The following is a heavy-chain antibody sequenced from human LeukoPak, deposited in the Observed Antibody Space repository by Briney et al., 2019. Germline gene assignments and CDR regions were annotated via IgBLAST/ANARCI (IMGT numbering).Heavy chain of an antibody. D-gene: IGHD3-10*01. CDR1: GFTFSSYS. CDR2: ISSSSSTI. CDR3: ARERITMVRGVMRYFDY. V-gene: IGHV3-48*04. J-gene: IGHJ4*02. Sequence: GSLRLSCAASGFTFSSYSMNWVRQAPGKGLEWVSYISSSSSTIYYADSVKGRFTISRDNAKNSLYLQMNSLRAEDTAVYYCARERITMVRGVMRYFDYWGQGALVTVSS.